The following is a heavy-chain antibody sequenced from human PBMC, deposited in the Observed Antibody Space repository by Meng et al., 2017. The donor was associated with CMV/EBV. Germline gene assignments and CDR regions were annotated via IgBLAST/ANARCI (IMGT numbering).Heavy chain of an antibody. V-gene: IGHV3-11*01. CDR2: ISSSGSTT. CDR1: GFTFSDYY. D-gene: IGHD3-3*01. J-gene: IGHJ4*02. CDR3: ARGNYDFWSGYSDTFDY. Sequence: GESLKISCAASGFTFSDYYMSWIRQAPGKGLEWVSYISSSGSTTYYADSVKGRFTISRDNAKNSLYLQMNSLRAEDTAVYYCARGNYDFWSGYSDTFDYWGQGTLVTVSS.